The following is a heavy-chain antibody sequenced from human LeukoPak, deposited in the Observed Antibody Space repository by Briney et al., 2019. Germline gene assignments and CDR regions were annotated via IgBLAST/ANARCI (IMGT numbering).Heavy chain of an antibody. CDR1: GGSISSYY. V-gene: IGHV4-4*07. Sequence: SETLSLTCTVPGGSISSYYWSWIRQPAGKGLEWIGRIYTSGSTNYNPSLKSRVTMSVDTSKNQFSLKLSTVTAADTAVYYCARVSPKGCSSTSCYRTYWYFDLWGRGTLVTVSS. CDR2: IYTSGST. J-gene: IGHJ2*01. D-gene: IGHD2-2*02. CDR3: ARVSPKGCSSTSCYRTYWYFDL.